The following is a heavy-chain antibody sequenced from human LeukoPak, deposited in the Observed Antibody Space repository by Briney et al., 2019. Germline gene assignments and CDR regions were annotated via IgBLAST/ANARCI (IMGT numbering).Heavy chain of an antibody. CDR1: GGSISSYY. CDR3: ARLQDRDSSGYYYDYFDY. Sequence: SETLSLTCTVSGGSISSYYWSWIRQPPGKGLEWIGYIYTSGSTNYNPSLKSRVTISVDTSKNQFSLKLSSVTAADTAVYYCARLQDRDSSGYYYDYFDYWGQGTLVTVSS. CDR2: IYTSGST. V-gene: IGHV4-4*09. J-gene: IGHJ4*02. D-gene: IGHD3-22*01.